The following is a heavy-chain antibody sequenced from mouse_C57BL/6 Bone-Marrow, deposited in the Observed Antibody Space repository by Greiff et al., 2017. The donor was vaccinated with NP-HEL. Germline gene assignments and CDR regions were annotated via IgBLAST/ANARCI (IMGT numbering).Heavy chain of an antibody. Sequence: EVKLVESGGDLVKPGGSLKLSCAASGFTFSSYGMSWVRQTPDKRLEWVATISSGGSYTYYPDSVKGRFTISRDNAKNTLYLQMSSLKSEDTAMYYCAREGYDRFAYWGQGTLVTVSA. CDR2: ISSGGSYT. V-gene: IGHV5-6*02. CDR3: AREGYDRFAY. CDR1: GFTFSSYG. D-gene: IGHD2-2*01. J-gene: IGHJ3*01.